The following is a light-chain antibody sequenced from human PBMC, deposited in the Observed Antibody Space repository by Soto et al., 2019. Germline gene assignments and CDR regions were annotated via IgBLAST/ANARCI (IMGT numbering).Light chain of an antibody. CDR3: QQRSNWPPALT. CDR2: DAS. CDR1: DSVSSY. Sequence: EIVLTQSPATLSLSPGERATLSCRASDSVSSYLAWYQQKPGQAPRLLIXDASNRATGIPARFSGSGSGTDFTLTISSLEPEDFAVYYCQQRSNWPPALTFGGGTKVDIK. V-gene: IGKV3-11*01. J-gene: IGKJ4*01.